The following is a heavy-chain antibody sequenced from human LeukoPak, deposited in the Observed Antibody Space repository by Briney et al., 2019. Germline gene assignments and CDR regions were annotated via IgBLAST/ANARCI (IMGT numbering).Heavy chain of an antibody. Sequence: GGSLRLSCAASGFTFSLYAMNWVRQAPGKGLEWVSYINDESSDIHYAGSVRGRFTISRDDARQTHYLQLGSLRVEDTAVYYCARDTFQPGLIDSWGQGTLVTVSS. V-gene: IGHV3-21*05. D-gene: IGHD2-2*01. CDR3: ARDTFQPGLIDS. J-gene: IGHJ4*02. CDR2: INDESSDI. CDR1: GFTFSLYA.